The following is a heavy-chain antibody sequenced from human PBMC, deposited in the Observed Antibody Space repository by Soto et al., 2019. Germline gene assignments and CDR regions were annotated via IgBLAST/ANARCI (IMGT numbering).Heavy chain of an antibody. Sequence: SETLSLTCTVSGGSISSSSYYWGWIRQPPGKGLEWIGSIYYSGSTYYNPSLKSRVTISVDTSKNQFSLKLSSVTAAGTAVYYCARYGYSSGWYSYYYMDVWGKGTTVTVSS. CDR2: IYYSGST. CDR3: ARYGYSSGWYSYYYMDV. D-gene: IGHD6-19*01. J-gene: IGHJ6*03. CDR1: GGSISSSSYY. V-gene: IGHV4-39*01.